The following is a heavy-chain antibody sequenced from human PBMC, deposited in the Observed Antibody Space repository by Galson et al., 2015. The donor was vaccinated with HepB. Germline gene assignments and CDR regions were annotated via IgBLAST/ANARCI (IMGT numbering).Heavy chain of an antibody. Sequence: SETLSLTCTVSGDSISSGTYYWDWIRQPPGKGLEWVGSIYYSGRTYYNPSLKSRVTISVDTSMNHFSLKLSPVTAADTAVYYCARHHSGNTYGPKYYYGMEIWGQGTTVTVSS. CDR2: IYYSGRT. V-gene: IGHV4-39*01. J-gene: IGHJ6*02. CDR3: ARHHSGNTYGPKYYYGMEI. D-gene: IGHD5-18*01. CDR1: GDSISSGTYY.